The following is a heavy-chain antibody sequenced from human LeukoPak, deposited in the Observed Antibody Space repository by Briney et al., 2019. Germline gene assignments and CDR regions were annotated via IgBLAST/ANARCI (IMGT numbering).Heavy chain of an antibody. D-gene: IGHD6-13*01. CDR1: GYTFTTYG. CDR2: ISAYNGNT. Sequence: GASVKVSCKASGYTFTTYGISWVRQAPGQGLEWMGWISAYNGNTNYAQKLQGRVTMTTDTSTRTAYMALRSLRSDAPAVYYCARVGGTGRSWPRTYSYYMAVSGKGPTVTVSS. CDR3: ARVGGTGRSWPRTYSYYMAV. J-gene: IGHJ6*03. V-gene: IGHV1-18*01.